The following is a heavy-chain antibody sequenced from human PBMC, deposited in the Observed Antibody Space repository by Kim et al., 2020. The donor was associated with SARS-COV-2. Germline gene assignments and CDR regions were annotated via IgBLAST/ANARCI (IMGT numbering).Heavy chain of an antibody. Sequence: SYIYYADSGKGRFTISRDNAKNSLYLQMNSLRAEDTAVYYCEGMKAARPFWGQGTTVTVSS. J-gene: IGHJ6*02. CDR2: SYI. CDR3: EGMKAARPF. D-gene: IGHD6-6*01. V-gene: IGHV3-21*01.